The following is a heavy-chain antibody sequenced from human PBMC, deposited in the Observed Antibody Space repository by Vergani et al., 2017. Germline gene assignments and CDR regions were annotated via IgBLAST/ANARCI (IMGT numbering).Heavy chain of an antibody. D-gene: IGHD3-22*01. CDR1: GFTFSSYA. V-gene: IGHV3-23*01. CDR2: ISGSGGST. J-gene: IGHJ3*02. Sequence: EVQLLESGGGLVQPGGSLRLSCAASGFTFSSYAMSWVRQAPGKGLEWVSAISGSGGSTYYADSVMGRFTISRDNSKNTLYLQMNSLRAEDTAVYYCAKDPLSFPPWSKVVVITPHAFDIWGQGTMVTVSS. CDR3: AKDPLSFPPWSKVVVITPHAFDI.